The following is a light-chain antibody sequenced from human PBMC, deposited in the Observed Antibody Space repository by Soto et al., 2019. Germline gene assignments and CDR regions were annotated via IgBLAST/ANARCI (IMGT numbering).Light chain of an antibody. Sequence: QSVLTQPPSASGTPGQRITISCSGNSFNIGSNFVYWYQQLPGTAPKLLIYSNDQRPSGVPDRFAGSKSGTSASLAISGLRSEDEADYYCAARDDSLSGHWVFGGGTKLTVL. V-gene: IGLV1-47*02. CDR3: AARDDSLSGHWV. CDR2: SND. J-gene: IGLJ3*02. CDR1: SFNIGSNF.